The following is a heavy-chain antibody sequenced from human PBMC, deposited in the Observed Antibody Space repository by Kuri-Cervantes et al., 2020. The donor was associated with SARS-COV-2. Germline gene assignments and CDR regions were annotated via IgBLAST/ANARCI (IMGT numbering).Heavy chain of an antibody. CDR3: ARVDPRTDAYNHYYYGMDV. Sequence: LSLTCAASGFTFRSYDMNWVRQAPGKGLEWVSYIRSSSSIIYYADSVKGRFTVSRDNVKNSLYLQMNSLRAEDTAVYFCARVDPRTDAYNHYYYGMDVWGQGTTVTVSS. D-gene: IGHD5-24*01. V-gene: IGHV3-48*01. J-gene: IGHJ6*02. CDR2: IRSSSSII. CDR1: GFTFRSYD.